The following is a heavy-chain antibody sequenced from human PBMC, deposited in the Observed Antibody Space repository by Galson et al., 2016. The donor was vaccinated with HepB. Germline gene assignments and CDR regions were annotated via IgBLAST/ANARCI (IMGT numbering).Heavy chain of an antibody. CDR1: GFTFSDYA. CDR2: ISGSGANP. D-gene: IGHD3-3*01. J-gene: IGHJ3*01. Sequence: SLRLSCAASGFTFSDYAMTWVRQAPGKGLEWLATISGSGANPWLSDSVKGRLTVSRGNSGNTLYLEINRLRAEDTALYYCARARGFYDAFNVWGQGAMVTVSS. CDR3: ARARGFYDAFNV. V-gene: IGHV3-23*01.